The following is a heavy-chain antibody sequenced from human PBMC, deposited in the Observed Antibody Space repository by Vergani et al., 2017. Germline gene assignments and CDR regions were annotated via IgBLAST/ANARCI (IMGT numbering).Heavy chain of an antibody. J-gene: IGHJ4*02. V-gene: IGHV2-5*02. CDR3: AHLINVDWSYYFDY. Sequence: QITLQESGPTLVKPTQTLTLTCSFSGFSLSTSGVGVGWIRQPPGKALEWLAVIYWDDDKRYSPSLKSRLTITKDTSKNQVVLTMTNMDPVDTATYYCAHLINVDWSYYFDYWGQGTLVTVSS. CDR2: IYWDDDK. D-gene: IGHD3-9*01. CDR1: GFSLSTSGVG.